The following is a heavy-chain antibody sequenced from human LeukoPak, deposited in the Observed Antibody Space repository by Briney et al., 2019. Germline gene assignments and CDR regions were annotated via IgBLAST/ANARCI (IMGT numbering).Heavy chain of an antibody. CDR3: ARRTYSSSWNGFDY. J-gene: IGHJ4*02. Sequence: SETLSLTCTVSGGSISSYYWSWIRQPPGKGLEWIGYIYYSGSTNYNPSLKSRVTISVDTSKNQFSLKLSSATAADTAVYYCARRTYSSSWNGFDYWGQGTLVTVSS. V-gene: IGHV4-59*08. CDR1: GGSISSYY. CDR2: IYYSGST. D-gene: IGHD6-13*01.